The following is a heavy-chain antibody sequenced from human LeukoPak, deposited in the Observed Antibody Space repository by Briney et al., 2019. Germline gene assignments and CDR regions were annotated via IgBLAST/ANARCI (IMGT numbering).Heavy chain of an antibody. CDR1: GYTFTSYG. D-gene: IGHD4-17*01. J-gene: IGHJ2*01. CDR3: AKYLRYGDYVDGYFDL. CDR2: ISAYNGNT. Sequence: ASVKVFCKASGYTFTSYGISWVRQAPGQGLEWMGWISAYNGNTNYAQKLQGRVTMTTDTSTSTAYMELRSLRSDDTAVYYCAKYLRYGDYVDGYFDLWGRGTLVTVSS. V-gene: IGHV1-18*01.